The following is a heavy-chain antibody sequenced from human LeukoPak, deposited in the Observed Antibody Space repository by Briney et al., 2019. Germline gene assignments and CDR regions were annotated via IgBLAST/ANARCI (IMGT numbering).Heavy chain of an antibody. D-gene: IGHD2-15*01. CDR2: INPAGSET. CDR1: GFSFSAYW. J-gene: IGHJ4*02. V-gene: IGHV3-7*01. Sequence: GGSLRLSCAASGFSFSAYWVTWVRQAPGTGLEWVANINPAGSETYYVDPVKGRFSISRDNAKNLVYLQMNSLRAEDTAVYHCARFGYVAAVDVWGQGTPVTVSS. CDR3: ARFGYVAAVDV.